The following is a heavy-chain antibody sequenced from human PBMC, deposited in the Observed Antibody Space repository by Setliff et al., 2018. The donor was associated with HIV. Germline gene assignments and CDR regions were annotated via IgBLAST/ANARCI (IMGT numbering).Heavy chain of an antibody. D-gene: IGHD6-19*01. Sequence: LRLSCAASGFTFTNYWMAWIRQALGRGLEWAAIISNDGGREYYVDSVKGRFTISRDNAKSSLYLQMDSLRVEDTSVYYCWSGYTSGRWGQGTLVTVSS. J-gene: IGHJ4*02. CDR3: WSGYTSGR. CDR2: ISNDGGRE. CDR1: GFTFTNYW. V-gene: IGHV3-7*01.